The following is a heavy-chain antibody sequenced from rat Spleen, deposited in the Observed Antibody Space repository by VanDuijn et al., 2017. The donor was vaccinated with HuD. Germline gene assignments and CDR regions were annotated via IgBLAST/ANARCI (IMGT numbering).Heavy chain of an antibody. V-gene: IGHV5-25*01. D-gene: IGHD1-6*01. CDR3: TREDWVVDA. CDR2: ISTGGDNT. CDR1: GFTLSDHF. Sequence: EVQLVESDGGLVQPGRSLKLSCAASGFTLSDHFMAWVRQAPTKGLEWVASISTGGDNTFYRDSVKGRFTISRDNTRSTLYLQMISLRSEDTATYYCTREDWVVDAWGQGVSVTVSS. J-gene: IGHJ4*01.